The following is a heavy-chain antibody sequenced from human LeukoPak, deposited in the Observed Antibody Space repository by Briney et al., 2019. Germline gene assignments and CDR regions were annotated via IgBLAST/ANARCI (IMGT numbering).Heavy chain of an antibody. CDR3: AGSYDTSGYFDY. V-gene: IGHV3-30*02. CDR1: GFTFSSYG. J-gene: IGHJ4*02. D-gene: IGHD3-22*01. CDR2: IWYDGSNK. Sequence: WGSLRLSCAASGFTFSSYGMHWVRQAPGKGLEWVAFIWYDGSNKYYADSVKGRLTISRDNSKNTLYLQMNSLRAEDTAVYYCAGSYDTSGYFDYWGQGTLVTVSS.